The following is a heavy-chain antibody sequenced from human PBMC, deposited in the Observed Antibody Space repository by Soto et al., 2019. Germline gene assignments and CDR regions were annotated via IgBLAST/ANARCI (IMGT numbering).Heavy chain of an antibody. D-gene: IGHD3-9*01. J-gene: IGHJ4*02. Sequence: SETLSLTCTVSGGSISSYYWSWIRQPPGKGLEWIGYIYYSGSTNYNPSLKSRVTISVDTSKNQFSLKLSSVTAADTAVYYCAREYDILTGGFDYWGQGTLVTVSS. CDR1: GGSISSYY. V-gene: IGHV4-59*01. CDR2: IYYSGST. CDR3: AREYDILTGGFDY.